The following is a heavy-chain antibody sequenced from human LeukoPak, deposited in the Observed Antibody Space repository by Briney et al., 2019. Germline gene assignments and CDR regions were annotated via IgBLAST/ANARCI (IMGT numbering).Heavy chain of an antibody. D-gene: IGHD2-15*01. V-gene: IGHV3-74*01. CDR3: ARELPFDY. CDR2: IKSDGSRT. Sequence: PGGSLRLSCSASGFTFSNYWMHWVRQAPGKGLVWVSRIKSDGSRTDYADSVKGRFTISRDNAKNTLYLQMNSLRAEGTAVYYCARELPFDYWGQGTLVTVSS. J-gene: IGHJ4*02. CDR1: GFTFSNYW.